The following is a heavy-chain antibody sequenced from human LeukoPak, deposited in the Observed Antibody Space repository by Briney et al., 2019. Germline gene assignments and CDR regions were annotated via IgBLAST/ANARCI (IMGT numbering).Heavy chain of an antibody. Sequence: GGSLRLSCAASGFTFSSYAMSWVRQAPGKGLEWVSAISGSGGSTYYADSVKGRFTISRDNSKNTLYLQMNSLRAEDTAVYYCAKSYCSGGSCYSRYYYHMDVWGKGTTVTVSS. J-gene: IGHJ6*03. D-gene: IGHD2-15*01. CDR3: AKSYCSGGSCYSRYYYHMDV. CDR2: ISGSGGST. CDR1: GFTFSSYA. V-gene: IGHV3-23*01.